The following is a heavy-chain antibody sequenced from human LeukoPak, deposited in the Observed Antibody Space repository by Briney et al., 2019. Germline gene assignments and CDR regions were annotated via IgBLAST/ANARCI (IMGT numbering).Heavy chain of an antibody. CDR3: AAAGVPAAKLPVLRFLEWFSGAFDY. CDR1: GFIFSNNY. J-gene: IGHJ4*02. CDR2: IYSGGST. D-gene: IGHD3-3*01. Sequence: GGSLRLSCAASGFIFSNNYMSWVRQAPGKGLEWVSVIYSGGSTYYADSVKGRFTISRDHSKNTLYLQMNSLRDEDTAVYYCAAAGVPAAKLPVLRFLEWFSGAFDYWGQGTLVTVSS. V-gene: IGHV3-53*01.